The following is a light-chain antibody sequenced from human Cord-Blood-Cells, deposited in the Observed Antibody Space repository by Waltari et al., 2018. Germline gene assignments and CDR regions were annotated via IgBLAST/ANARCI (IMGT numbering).Light chain of an antibody. J-gene: IGKJ4*01. CDR2: DAS. CDR3: QQFKRYPLT. CDR1: QGISSA. V-gene: IGKV1-13*02. Sequence: AIQLPQSPSSVSASVGDRVTITCRASQGISSALDWYQQKPGKAPKLLIYDASSLESGVPSRFRGSGSGTDCTLAIRSLQPEDFAAYYCQQFKRYPLTFGGGTKVEIK.